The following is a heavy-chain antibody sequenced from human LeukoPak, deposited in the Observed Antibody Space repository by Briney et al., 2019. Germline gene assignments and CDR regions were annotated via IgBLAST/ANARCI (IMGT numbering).Heavy chain of an antibody. J-gene: IGHJ6*02. V-gene: IGHV4-39*07. CDR3: ARGLGGMDV. Sequence: SETLSLTCTVSGGSISSSSYYWSWIRQPPGKGLEWIGEINHSGSTNYNPSLKSRVTISVDTSKNQFSLKLSSVTAADTAVYYCARGLGGMDVWGQGTTVTVSS. CDR2: INHSGST. CDR1: GGSISSSSYY.